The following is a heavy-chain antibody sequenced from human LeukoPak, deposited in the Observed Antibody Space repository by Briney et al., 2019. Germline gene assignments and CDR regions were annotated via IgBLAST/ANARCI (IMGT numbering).Heavy chain of an antibody. J-gene: IGHJ5*02. CDR3: ARLGRTYYDFWSGP. Sequence: SETLSLTCTVSGGSISSSTYYWGWIRQPPGKGLEWIGTIYYRGSTYYNPSLKSRVTISVDTSKNQFSLKLTSVTAADAAVYYCARLGRTYYDFWSGPWGQGTLVTVSS. CDR2: IYYRGST. CDR1: GGSISSSTYY. D-gene: IGHD3-3*01. V-gene: IGHV4-39*01.